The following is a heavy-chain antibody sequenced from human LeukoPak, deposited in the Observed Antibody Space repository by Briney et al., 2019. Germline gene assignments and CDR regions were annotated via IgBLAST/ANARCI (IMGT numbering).Heavy chain of an antibody. D-gene: IGHD1-26*01. V-gene: IGHV3-53*01. J-gene: IGHJ4*02. CDR2: IYSGGST. CDR3: ARFLDRVGATRYSDY. Sequence: GGSLRLSCAASGFTVSSNYMSWVRQAPGKGLEWVSVIYSGGSTYYADSVKGRFTISRDNSKNTLYLQMNSLRAEDTAVYYCARFLDRVGATRYSDYWGQGTLVTVSS. CDR1: GFTVSSNY.